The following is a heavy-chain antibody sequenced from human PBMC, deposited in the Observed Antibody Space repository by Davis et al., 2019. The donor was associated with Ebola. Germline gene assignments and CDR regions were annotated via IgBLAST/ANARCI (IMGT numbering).Heavy chain of an antibody. Sequence: GESLKISCAASGFTFSSYAMSWVRQAPGKGLEWVSAISGSGYSTYYADSVKGRFTISRDNSKNTLYLQMDSLNAEDTAVYYCAIVWDRGYSYGTFDAFDIWGQGTMVTVSS. J-gene: IGHJ3*02. CDR2: ISGSGYST. CDR3: AIVWDRGYSYGTFDAFDI. V-gene: IGHV3-23*01. CDR1: GFTFSSYA. D-gene: IGHD5-18*01.